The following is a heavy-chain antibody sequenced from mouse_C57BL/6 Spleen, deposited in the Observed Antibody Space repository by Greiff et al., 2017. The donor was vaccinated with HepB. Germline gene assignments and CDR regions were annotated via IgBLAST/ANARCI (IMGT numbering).Heavy chain of an antibody. Sequence: QVQLQQPGAELVKPGASVKLSCKASGYTFTSYWMQWVKQRPGQGLEWIGEIDPSDSYTNYNQKFKGKATLTVDTSSSTAYMQLSSLTSEDSAVYYCARGYYCGSSPWYFDVWGTGTPVTVSS. CDR2: IDPSDSYT. J-gene: IGHJ1*03. D-gene: IGHD1-1*01. V-gene: IGHV1-50*01. CDR3: ARGYYCGSSPWYFDV. CDR1: GYTFTSYW.